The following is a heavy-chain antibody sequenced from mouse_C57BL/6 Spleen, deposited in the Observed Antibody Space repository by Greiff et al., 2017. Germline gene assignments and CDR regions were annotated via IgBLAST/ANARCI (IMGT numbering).Heavy chain of an antibody. D-gene: IGHD2-2*01. CDR3: TVPLGYPAWFAY. Sequence: EVKLEESGGGLVQPGGSMKLSCVASGFTFSNYWMNWVRQSPEKGLEWVAQIRLKSDNYATHYAESVKGRFTISSDDSKSSVYLQMNNLMAEDTGIYYCTVPLGYPAWFAYWGQGTLFTVSA. CDR1: GFTFSNYW. CDR2: IRLKSDNYAT. J-gene: IGHJ3*01. V-gene: IGHV6-3*01.